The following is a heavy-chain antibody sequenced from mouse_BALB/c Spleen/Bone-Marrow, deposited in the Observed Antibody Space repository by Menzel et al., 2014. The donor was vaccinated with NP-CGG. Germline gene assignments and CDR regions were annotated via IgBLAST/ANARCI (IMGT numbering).Heavy chain of an antibody. CDR1: GYTFTTYW. CDR3: ARGNYEAMDY. D-gene: IGHD2-1*01. CDR2: INPSTGYT. V-gene: IGHV1-7*01. Sequence: QVQLQQPGAELAKPGASVKMSCKASGYTFTTYWMHWVKQRPGQGLEWIGYINPSTGYTAYNQKFKDKATLTAGKSSNTAYMQLSSLTSEDSAVYYCARGNYEAMDYWGQGTSVTASS. J-gene: IGHJ4*01.